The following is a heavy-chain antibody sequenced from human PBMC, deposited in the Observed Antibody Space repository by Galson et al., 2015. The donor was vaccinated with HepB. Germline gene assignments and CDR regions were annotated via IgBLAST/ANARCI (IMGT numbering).Heavy chain of an antibody. Sequence: LRLSCAASGFSVSSTYMNWVRQAPGKGLEWVSVIYGGGSKHYTDSVKDRFTISRDNSKNTLYLQMNSLRTDDTAVYYCVREKYSNSTYYFDYWGQGTLVTVSS. J-gene: IGHJ4*02. D-gene: IGHD6-6*01. CDR3: VREKYSNSTYYFDY. CDR1: GFSVSSTY. V-gene: IGHV3-53*01. CDR2: IYGGGSK.